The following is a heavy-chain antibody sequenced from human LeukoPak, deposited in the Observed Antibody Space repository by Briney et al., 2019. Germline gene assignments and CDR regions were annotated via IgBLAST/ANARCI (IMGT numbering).Heavy chain of an antibody. Sequence: ASVKVSCKASGYTFTGYYIHWVRQAPGQGLEWMRWINPNSGGTTYIQKFQGRVTMTRDTSISTASMELSRLRSDDTAVYYCARSTTPNENEYFEHWGQGTLVTVSS. CDR2: INPNSGGT. CDR1: GYTFTGYY. CDR3: ARSTTPNENEYFEH. V-gene: IGHV1-2*02. J-gene: IGHJ1*01. D-gene: IGHD2/OR15-2a*01.